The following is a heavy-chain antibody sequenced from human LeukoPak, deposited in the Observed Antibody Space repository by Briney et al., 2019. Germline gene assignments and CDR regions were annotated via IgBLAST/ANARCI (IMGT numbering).Heavy chain of an antibody. Sequence: GGSLRLSCTASGFTFGDYAMSWVRQAPGKGLEWVGFIRSKAYGGTTEYAASVKGRFTISRDDSKSIAYLQMNSLKTEDTAVYYCTRFALDTAMVSHYWGQGTLVTVSS. V-gene: IGHV3-49*04. J-gene: IGHJ4*02. CDR3: TRFALDTAMVSHY. D-gene: IGHD5-18*01. CDR2: IRSKAYGGTT. CDR1: GFTFGDYA.